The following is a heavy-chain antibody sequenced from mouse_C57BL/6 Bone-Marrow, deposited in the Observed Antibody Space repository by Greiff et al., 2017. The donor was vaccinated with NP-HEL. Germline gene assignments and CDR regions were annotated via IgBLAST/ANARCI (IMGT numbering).Heavy chain of an antibody. CDR1: GYTFTSYG. J-gene: IGHJ1*03. D-gene: IGHD1-1*01. V-gene: IGHV1-81*01. Sequence: VQLVESGAELARPGASVKLSCKASGYTFTSYGISWVKQRTGQGLEWIGEIYPRSGNTYYNEKFKGKATLTADKSSSTAYMELRSLTSEDSAVYFCARSGYYGSSDWYFDVWGTGTTVTVSS. CDR2: IYPRSGNT. CDR3: ARSGYYGSSDWYFDV.